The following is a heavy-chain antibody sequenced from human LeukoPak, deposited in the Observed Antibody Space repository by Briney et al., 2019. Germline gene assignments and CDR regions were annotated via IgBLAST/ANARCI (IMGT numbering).Heavy chain of an antibody. CDR3: ASSTYGDYAQFDY. Sequence: TSETLSLTCAVSGGSISSSNWWSWVRQPPGKGLEWIGEIYHSGSTNYNPSLKSRVTISVNKSKNQFSLKLSSVTAADTAVYYCASSTYGDYAQFDYWGQGTLVTVSS. D-gene: IGHD4-17*01. V-gene: IGHV4-4*02. J-gene: IGHJ4*02. CDR2: IYHSGST. CDR1: GGSISSSNW.